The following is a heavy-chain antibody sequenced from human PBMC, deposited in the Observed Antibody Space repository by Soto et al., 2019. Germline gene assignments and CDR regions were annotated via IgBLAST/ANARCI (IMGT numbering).Heavy chain of an antibody. Sequence: GASVKVSCKASGYTFTSYAMHWVRQAPGQRLEWMGWINAGNGNTKYSQKFQGKVTITRDTSASTAYMELSSLRSEDTAVYYCARDYYDSSGYYYGDYWGQGTLVTVSS. J-gene: IGHJ4*02. CDR3: ARDYYDSSGYYYGDY. CDR1: GYTFTSYA. V-gene: IGHV1-3*01. CDR2: INAGNGNT. D-gene: IGHD3-22*01.